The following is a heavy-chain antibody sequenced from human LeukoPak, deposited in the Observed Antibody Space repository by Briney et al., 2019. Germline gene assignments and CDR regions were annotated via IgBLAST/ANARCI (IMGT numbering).Heavy chain of an antibody. CDR1: GYTFTDYY. D-gene: IGHD3-22*01. CDR2: INPNTGAT. V-gene: IGHV1-2*02. CDR3: ARGGVYDSSGYWYHYYYMDV. J-gene: IGHJ6*03. Sequence: ASLKVSCKASGYTFTDYYMHWVRQAPGQGLEWMGWINPNTGATNYAQKFQGRVTMTRDTSITTAFMELSSLRSDDTAMYYCARGGVYDSSGYWYHYYYMDVWGKGTTVTVSS.